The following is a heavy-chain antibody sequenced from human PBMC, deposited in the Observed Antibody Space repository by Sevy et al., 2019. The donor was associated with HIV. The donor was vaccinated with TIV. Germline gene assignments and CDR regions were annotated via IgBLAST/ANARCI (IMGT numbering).Heavy chain of an antibody. CDR2: IYSGGST. V-gene: IGHV3-53*01. D-gene: IGHD2-21*02. J-gene: IGHJ6*02. Sequence: GGSLRLSCAASGFTVSSNYMSWVRQAPGKGLEWVSVIYSGGSTYYADSVKGRFTISRDNSKNTLYLQMNSLRAEDTAVYYCARDGGGTYSGGDCYSVDYYYDMDVWGQGTTVTLSS. CDR3: ARDGGGTYSGGDCYSVDYYYDMDV. CDR1: GFTVSSNY.